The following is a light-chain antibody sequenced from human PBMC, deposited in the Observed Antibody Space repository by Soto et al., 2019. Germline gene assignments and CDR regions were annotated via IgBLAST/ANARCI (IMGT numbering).Light chain of an antibody. Sequence: QSALTQPASVSGSPGQSITISCTGSSNDVGGYNYVSWYQQHPGKAPKFMIYEVSNRPSGVSNRFSGSKSGNTASLTISGLQAEDEADYYCCSYTSSISYVFGTGTKLTVL. CDR1: SNDVGGYNY. CDR2: EVS. CDR3: CSYTSSISYV. J-gene: IGLJ1*01. V-gene: IGLV2-14*01.